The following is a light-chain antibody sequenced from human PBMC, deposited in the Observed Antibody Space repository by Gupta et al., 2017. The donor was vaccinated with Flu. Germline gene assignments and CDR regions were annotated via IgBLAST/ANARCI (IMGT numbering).Light chain of an antibody. J-gene: IGLJ3*02. Sequence: QTVLTQEPSFSVSPGGTVTLTCGLTSGSVSTIFYPSWYQQTPGQAPRILIYNTNMLSSGVPDRFSGSILGNKAALTITGAQADDESDYYCVLYLGSGSWVFGGGTKLTVL. V-gene: IGLV8-61*01. CDR2: NTN. CDR3: VLYLGSGSWV. CDR1: SGSVSTIFY.